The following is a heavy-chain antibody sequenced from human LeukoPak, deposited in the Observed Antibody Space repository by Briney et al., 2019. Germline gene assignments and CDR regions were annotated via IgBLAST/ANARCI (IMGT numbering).Heavy chain of an antibody. CDR3: AKDQGYSSSWYYFDY. Sequence: PGGSLRLSCAASGFTFSSYGMHWVRQAPGKGLEWVAVIWYDGSNKYYADSVKGRFTISRDNSKNTLYLQMNSLRAEDTAVYYCAKDQGYSSSWYYFDYWGQGTLVTVSS. D-gene: IGHD6-13*01. V-gene: IGHV3-30*02. CDR1: GFTFSSYG. J-gene: IGHJ4*02. CDR2: IWYDGSNK.